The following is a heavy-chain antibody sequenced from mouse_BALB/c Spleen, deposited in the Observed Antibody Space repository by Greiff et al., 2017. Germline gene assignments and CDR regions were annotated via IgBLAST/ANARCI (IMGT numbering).Heavy chain of an antibody. V-gene: IGHV1-7*01. Sequence: VQLQQSGAELVKPGASVKMSCKASGYTFTSYWMHWVKQRPGQGLEWIGYISPSTGYTEYNQKFKDKATLTADKSSSTAYMQLGSLTSEDSAVYFCARESYYDYPWLAYWGEGTLVTVSA. J-gene: IGHJ3*01. CDR2: ISPSTGYT. D-gene: IGHD2-4*01. CDR3: ARESYYDYPWLAY. CDR1: GYTFTSYW.